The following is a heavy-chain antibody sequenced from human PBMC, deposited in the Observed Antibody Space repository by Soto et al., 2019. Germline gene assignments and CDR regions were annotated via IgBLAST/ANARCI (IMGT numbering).Heavy chain of an antibody. J-gene: IGHJ6*03. Sequence: GGSLRLSCAASGFTFSSYSMNWVRQAPGKGLEWVSYISSSSSTIYYADSVKGRFTISRDNAKNSLYLQMNSLRAEDTAVYYCASCPTKNYDFWGYYYYYYMDVWGKGTTVTVSS. V-gene: IGHV3-48*01. CDR1: GFTFSSYS. CDR2: ISSSSSTI. D-gene: IGHD3-3*01. CDR3: ASCPTKNYDFWGYYYYYYMDV.